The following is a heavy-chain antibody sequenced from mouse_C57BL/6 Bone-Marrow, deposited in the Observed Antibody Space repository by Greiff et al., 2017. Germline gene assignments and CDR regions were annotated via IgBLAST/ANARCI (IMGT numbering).Heavy chain of an antibody. Sequence: EVQLQESGPGLVKPSQSLSLTCSVTGYSITRGYYWNWIRQFPGNKLEWMGYISYDGSNNYNPSLKNRISITRDTSKNQFFLKLNSVTTEDTATYYCAREGVYYGSSYVAWFAYWGQGTLVTVSA. V-gene: IGHV3-6*01. CDR2: ISYDGSN. J-gene: IGHJ3*01. D-gene: IGHD1-1*01. CDR1: GYSITRGYY. CDR3: AREGVYYGSSYVAWFAY.